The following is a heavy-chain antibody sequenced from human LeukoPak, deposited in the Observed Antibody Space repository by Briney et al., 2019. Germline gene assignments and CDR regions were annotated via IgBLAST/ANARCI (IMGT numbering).Heavy chain of an antibody. V-gene: IGHV4-34*01. Sequence: PSETLSLTCAVYGGSFSGYYWSWIRQLPGKGLEWIGEINHSGSTNYNPSLKSRVTISVDTSKNQFSLKLSSVTAADTAVYYCARGRIAAGYYFDYWGQGTLVTVSS. J-gene: IGHJ4*02. CDR1: GGSFSGYY. CDR3: ARGRIAAGYYFDY. CDR2: INHSGST. D-gene: IGHD6-6*01.